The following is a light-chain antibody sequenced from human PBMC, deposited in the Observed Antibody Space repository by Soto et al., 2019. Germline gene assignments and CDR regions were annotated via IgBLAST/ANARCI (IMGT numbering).Light chain of an antibody. CDR1: QSVSSNY. J-gene: IGKJ5*01. V-gene: IGKV3D-20*02. CDR3: QQYSNWPPMT. CDR2: DAS. Sequence: EIVLTQSPSTVSLSPGERATLSCRASQSVSSNYLAWYQHKPGQAPRLLIYDASTRATGIPDRFSGSGSGTDFTLTISRLEPEDLAVYYCQQYSNWPPMTFGQGTRLEIK.